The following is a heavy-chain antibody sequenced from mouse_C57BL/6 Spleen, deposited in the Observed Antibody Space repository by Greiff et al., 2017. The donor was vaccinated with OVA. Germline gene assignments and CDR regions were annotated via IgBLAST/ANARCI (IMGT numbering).Heavy chain of an antibody. CDR3: ARSHYYGTNWYFDV. V-gene: IGHV1-18*01. J-gene: IGHJ1*03. D-gene: IGHD1-1*01. Sequence: EVKLMESGPELVKPGASVKIPCKASGYTFTDYNMDWVKQSHGKSLEWIGDINPNNGGTNYNQQFKGKATLTVEKSSSTAYMELRSLTSEDTAVYYGARSHYYGTNWYFDVWGTGTTVTVSS. CDR2: INPNNGGT. CDR1: GYTFTDYN.